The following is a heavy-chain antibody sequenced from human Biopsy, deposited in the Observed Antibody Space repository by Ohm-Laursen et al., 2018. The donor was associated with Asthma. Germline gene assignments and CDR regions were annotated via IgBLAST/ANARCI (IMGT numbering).Heavy chain of an antibody. V-gene: IGHV3-30*18. J-gene: IGHJ5*02. CDR2: ISYDGNHK. CDR3: ENRPGHSGHDNAS. Sequence: RLSGAASGFMFRSFGMHWVRQAPGKGLEWVAVISYDGNHKFYEDSVKGRFTISRDNSKNTLYLQMNSLRTEDTAVYYFENRPGHSGHDNASWRQGTLVIVSS. D-gene: IGHD1-26*01. CDR1: GFMFRSFG.